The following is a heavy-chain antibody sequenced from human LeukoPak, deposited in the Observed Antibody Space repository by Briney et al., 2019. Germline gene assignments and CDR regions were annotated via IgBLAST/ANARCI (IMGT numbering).Heavy chain of an antibody. CDR3: ARILAAAGTHDIDY. J-gene: IGHJ4*02. CDR2: IYYSGST. V-gene: IGHV4-39*07. D-gene: IGHD6-13*01. Sequence: PSETLSLICTVSGGSISSSSYYWDYIRQPPGKGLEWIGSIYYSGSTYYNPSLKSRVTISVDTSKNQFSLKLSSVTAADTAVYYCARILAAAGTHDIDYWGQGTLVTVSS. CDR1: GGSISSSSYY.